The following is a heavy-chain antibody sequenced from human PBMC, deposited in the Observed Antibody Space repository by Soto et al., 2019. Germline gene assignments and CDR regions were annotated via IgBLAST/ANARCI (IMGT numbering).Heavy chain of an antibody. CDR3: ARDVGATGD. CDR1: GYTFTSYA. V-gene: IGHV1-3*01. Sequence: QVQLVQSGAEVKKPGASVKVSCKASGYTFTSYAMHWVRPAPGQRLAWMGWINAGNGNTKYSPNFQGRVTMTRATSSSTADMELNSLRSEDTAVYYCARDVGATGDWGQGTLVTVSS. D-gene: IGHD1-26*01. J-gene: IGHJ4*02. CDR2: INAGNGNT.